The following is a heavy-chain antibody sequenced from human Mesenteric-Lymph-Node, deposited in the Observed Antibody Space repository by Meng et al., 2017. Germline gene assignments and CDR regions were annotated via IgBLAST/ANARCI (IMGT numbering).Heavy chain of an antibody. V-gene: IGHV4-39*01. CDR1: GASISSSSYY. Sequence: QLQLQESGPGLLRPSETLSLTCTVSGASISSSSYYWGWIRQPPGKGLEWIGSIYYSGSTNDNPSLKSRATISVDTSKNQFSLNLSSVTAADTAVYYCARRGSFYDSRGYYYFDYWGQGILVTVSS. CDR2: IYYSGST. J-gene: IGHJ4*02. CDR3: ARRGSFYDSRGYYYFDY. D-gene: IGHD3-22*01.